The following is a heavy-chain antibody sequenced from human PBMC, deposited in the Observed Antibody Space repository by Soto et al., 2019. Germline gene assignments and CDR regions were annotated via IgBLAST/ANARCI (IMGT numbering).Heavy chain of an antibody. CDR3: ARVVNYVTPTPQDV. D-gene: IGHD3-16*01. V-gene: IGHV1-18*01. Sequence: QVQLVQSGDEVRKPGSSVKVSCKASGYIFVNYGIAWVRQAPGQGLEWMGWISPYSGNTHYASKVQGRLTMTTDTSAGTACMDLGSLTSDDTAVYYFARVVNYVTPTPQDVWGQGTTVTVSS. CDR1: GYIFVNYG. CDR2: ISPYSGNT. J-gene: IGHJ6*02.